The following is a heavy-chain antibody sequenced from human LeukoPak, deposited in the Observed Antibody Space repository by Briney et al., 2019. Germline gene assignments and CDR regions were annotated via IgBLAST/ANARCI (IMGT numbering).Heavy chain of an antibody. V-gene: IGHV3-72*01. CDR3: ARVLGRTSGDLGGHFGY. CDR2: IRNKANSDTT. CDR1: GFSFSDHY. D-gene: IGHD3-16*01. J-gene: IGHJ4*02. Sequence: GGSLRLSWSASGFSFSDHYMDWVRQDPGKGLEWVGRIRNKANSDTTQYAASVQGRFSISRDDSKNSLYLQINSLKTEDTAVYYCARVLGRTSGDLGGHFGYWGQGTLVTVSS.